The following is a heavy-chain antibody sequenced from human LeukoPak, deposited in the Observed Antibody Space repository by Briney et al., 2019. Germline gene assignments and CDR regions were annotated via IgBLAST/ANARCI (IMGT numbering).Heavy chain of an antibody. J-gene: IGHJ4*02. Sequence: GGSLRLSCSASGFTFSTYGMSWVRQAPGNGLEGVSAISGRDSNTYYADSVKGRFTISRDNSKNTLFLQMNSVRDEDTATYYCAKRSEYGGDSNYFDYWGQGTPVTVSS. CDR3: AKRSEYGGDSNYFDY. D-gene: IGHD2-21*02. V-gene: IGHV3-23*01. CDR1: GFTFSTYG. CDR2: ISGRDSNT.